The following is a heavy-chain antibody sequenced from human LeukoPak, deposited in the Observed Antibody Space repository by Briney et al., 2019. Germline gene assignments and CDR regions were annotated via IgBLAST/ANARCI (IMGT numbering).Heavy chain of an antibody. D-gene: IGHD3-10*01. CDR2: TNKDGSEK. Sequence: PGGSLRLSCAASGFTFSSCWMCWVRQIPGKGLEWVANTNKDGSEKYYVDSVKGRFTISRDNAKNSLYLQMNSLRAEDTAVYYCARGGLEFLPHWGQGTLVTVSS. J-gene: IGHJ4*02. CDR3: ARGGLEFLPH. V-gene: IGHV3-7*05. CDR1: GFTFSSCW.